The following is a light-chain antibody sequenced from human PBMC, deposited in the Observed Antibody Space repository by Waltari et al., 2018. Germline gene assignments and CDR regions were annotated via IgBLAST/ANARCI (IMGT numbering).Light chain of an antibody. V-gene: IGKV3-20*01. J-gene: IGKJ1*01. CDR1: QSISRY. CDR3: QNHERLPAM. Sequence: EIVLTQSPGTLSLSPGERATLSCRASQSISRYLAWYQQKPGQAPRLLIYAASSRATGIPDRFSGNGSGTDFSLTISRLEPEDFAVYYCQNHERLPAMFGQGTKVEIK. CDR2: AAS.